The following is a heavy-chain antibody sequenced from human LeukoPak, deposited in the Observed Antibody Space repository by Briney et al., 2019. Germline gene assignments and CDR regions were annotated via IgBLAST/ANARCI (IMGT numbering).Heavy chain of an antibody. CDR1: GFTFRSHG. CDR3: ARDGQQLAPYGMDV. V-gene: IGHV3-33*01. D-gene: IGHD6-13*01. Sequence: PGGPLRLSCAASGFTFRSHGIHWVRQAPGKGLEWVAFIWYDGSNKDYADSVKGRFTISRDNSKNTLYLQMNSLRVEDTAVYYCARDGQQLAPYGMDVWGQGTTVTVSS. J-gene: IGHJ6*02. CDR2: IWYDGSNK.